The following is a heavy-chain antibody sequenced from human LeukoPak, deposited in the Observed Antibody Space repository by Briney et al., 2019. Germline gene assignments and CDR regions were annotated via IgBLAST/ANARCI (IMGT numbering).Heavy chain of an antibody. Sequence: GGSLRLSCAASGFTFSSYTIHWVRQAPGKVLDWVAVVLYDGDTKYYADSVKGRFTISRDNAKNSLYLQMNSLRAEDTAVYYCAELGITMIGGVWGKGTTVTISS. V-gene: IGHV3-30*04. D-gene: IGHD3-10*02. CDR3: AELGITMIGGV. CDR2: VLYDGDTK. J-gene: IGHJ6*04. CDR1: GFTFSSYT.